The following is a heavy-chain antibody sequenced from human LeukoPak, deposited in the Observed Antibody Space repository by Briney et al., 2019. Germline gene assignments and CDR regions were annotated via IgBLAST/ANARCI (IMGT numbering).Heavy chain of an antibody. D-gene: IGHD6-13*01. V-gene: IGHV4-59*11. CDR3: ARSPEPGIAAAGTLYYYYMDV. Sequence: SETLSLTCTVSGGSISSHYWSWIRQPPGKGLEWIGYIYYSGSTNYNPSLKSRVTISVGTSKNQFSLKLSSVTAADTAVYYCARSPEPGIAAAGTLYYYYMDVWGKGTTVTVSS. CDR1: GGSISSHY. CDR2: IYYSGST. J-gene: IGHJ6*03.